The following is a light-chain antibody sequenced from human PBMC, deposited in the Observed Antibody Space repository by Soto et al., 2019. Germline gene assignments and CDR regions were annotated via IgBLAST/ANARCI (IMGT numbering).Light chain of an antibody. CDR1: QDISKF. J-gene: IGKJ3*01. CDR3: QQYDNRTFN. Sequence: DIQMTQSPSSLSASVGDRVSFTCQASQDISKFLNWYQHKPGQAPSLRIYDASKSHFGVPSRFSGSGSGTDFTFTISSLQTEDKAQSYGQQYDNRTFNFGPGTKVDVK. V-gene: IGKV1-33*01. CDR2: DAS.